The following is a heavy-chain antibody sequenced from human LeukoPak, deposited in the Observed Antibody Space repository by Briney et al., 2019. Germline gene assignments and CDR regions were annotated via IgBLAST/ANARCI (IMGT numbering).Heavy chain of an antibody. V-gene: IGHV1-2*04. CDR2: INPNSGGT. J-gene: IGHJ5*02. CDR1: GYTFTGYY. CDR3: AREGEMATIFNWFDP. Sequence: ASVKVSCKASGYTFTGYYMHWVRQAPGQGLEWMGWINPNSGGTNYAQKFQGWVTMTRDTSTSTVYMELSSLRSEDTAVYYCAREGEMATIFNWFDPWGQGTLVTVSS. D-gene: IGHD5-24*01.